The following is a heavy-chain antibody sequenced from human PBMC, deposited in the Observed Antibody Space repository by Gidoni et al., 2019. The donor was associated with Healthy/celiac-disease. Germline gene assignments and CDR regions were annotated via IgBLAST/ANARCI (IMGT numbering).Heavy chain of an antibody. CDR2: IYYSGST. CDR1: GGSISSSSYY. J-gene: IGHJ4*02. D-gene: IGHD2-15*01. V-gene: IGHV4-39*07. CDR3: ARCSSVVAATQDPELDY. Sequence: QLQLQESGPGLVKPSETLSLTCTVSGGSISSSSYYWGWIRQPPGKGLEWIGSIYYSGSTYYNPSLKSRVTISVDTSKNQFSLKLSSVTAADTAVYYCARCSSVVAATQDPELDYWGQGTLVTVSS.